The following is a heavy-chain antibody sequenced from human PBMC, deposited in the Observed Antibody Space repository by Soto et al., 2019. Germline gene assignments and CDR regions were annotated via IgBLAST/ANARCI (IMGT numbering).Heavy chain of an antibody. CDR3: ARGVDAGVDV. CDR2: MSPNSGAT. V-gene: IGHV1-8*01. CDR1: GYTFTTYD. D-gene: IGHD1-1*01. Sequence: QVQLVQSGAEVTKPGASVKVSCRASGYTFTTYDINWVRQATGQGLEWMGWMSPNSGATGYAQKFQGRVTMTRDTSISTAYRELSNLRSEDTAIYYCARGVDAGVDVWGQGTTVTVSS. J-gene: IGHJ6*02.